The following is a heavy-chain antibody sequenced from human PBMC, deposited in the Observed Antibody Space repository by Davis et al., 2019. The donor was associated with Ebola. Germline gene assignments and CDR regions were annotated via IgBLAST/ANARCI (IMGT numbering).Heavy chain of an antibody. J-gene: IGHJ4*02. CDR2: INHSGST. Sequence: SETLSLTCAVYGGSFSGYYWTWIRPPPGKGLEWIGKINHSGSTNYNPSLKSRVTISLDTSKNQFSLKLSSVTAAETAVYYCARGRIWAYGSGSYYGYFDYWGQGTLVTVSS. V-gene: IGHV4-34*01. CDR3: ARGRIWAYGSGSYYGYFDY. D-gene: IGHD3-10*01. CDR1: GGSFSGYY.